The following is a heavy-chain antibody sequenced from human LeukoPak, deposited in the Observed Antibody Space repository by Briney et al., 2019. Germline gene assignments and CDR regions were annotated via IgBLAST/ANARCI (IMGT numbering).Heavy chain of an antibody. D-gene: IGHD3-10*02. CDR3: ARAGETYYYDRDAFDI. CDR2: IIPIFGTA. Sequence: GASVKVSCKASGGTFSSYAISWVRQAPGQGLEWMGGIIPIFGTANYAQKFQGRVTITADESTSTAYMELSSLRSEDTAVYYCARAGETYYYDRDAFDIWGQGTMVTVSS. J-gene: IGHJ3*02. CDR1: GGTFSSYA. V-gene: IGHV1-69*13.